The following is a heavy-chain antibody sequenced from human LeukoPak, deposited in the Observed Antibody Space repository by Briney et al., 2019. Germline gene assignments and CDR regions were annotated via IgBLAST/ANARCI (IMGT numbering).Heavy chain of an antibody. D-gene: IGHD3-22*01. Sequence: GGSLRLSCAASGFTVSSNYMSWVRQAPGKGLEWVSVIYSGGSTYYADSVKGRFTISRDNSKNTLYLQMNSLRAEDTAVYYCARERYYYDRSGYYSYYFDYWGQGTLVTVSS. V-gene: IGHV3-53*01. J-gene: IGHJ4*02. CDR1: GFTVSSNY. CDR2: IYSGGST. CDR3: ARERYYYDRSGYYSYYFDY.